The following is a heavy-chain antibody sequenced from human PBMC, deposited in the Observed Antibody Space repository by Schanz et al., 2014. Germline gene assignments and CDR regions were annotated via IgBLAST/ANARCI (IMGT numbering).Heavy chain of an antibody. J-gene: IGHJ4*02. CDR1: GFTFSSYG. Sequence: QVQLVESGGGVVQPGRSLRLSCAASGFTFSSYGMHWVRQAPGKGLEWVAVIWYDGNNKYYADSVKGRFTISRDNSKNTLYLEMNSLRAEDTALYYCTKGMDSYVSGSDHWGQGTLVTVSS. D-gene: IGHD3-10*01. CDR2: IWYDGNNK. V-gene: IGHV3-33*06. CDR3: TKGMDSYVSGSDH.